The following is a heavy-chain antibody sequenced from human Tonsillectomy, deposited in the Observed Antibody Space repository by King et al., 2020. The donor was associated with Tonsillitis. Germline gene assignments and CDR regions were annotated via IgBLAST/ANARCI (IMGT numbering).Heavy chain of an antibody. V-gene: IGHV1-18*04. J-gene: IGHJ4*02. Sequence: QLVQSGAEVKKPGASVKVSCKASAYTFTNYDISWVRQAPGQGLEWMGWISVYNGNTRYAQKFQGRVTMTADTSTTTAYMELRSLTSNDTGVYYCARDRTGGWGSAGPLDYWGQGTLVTVSS. CDR3: ARDRTGGWGSAGPLDY. CDR2: ISVYNGNT. CDR1: AYTFTNYD. D-gene: IGHD3-10*01.